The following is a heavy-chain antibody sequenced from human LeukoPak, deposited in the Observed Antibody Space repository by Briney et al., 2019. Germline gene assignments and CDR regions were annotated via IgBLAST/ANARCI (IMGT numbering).Heavy chain of an antibody. CDR2: IRSKAYGGTT. D-gene: IGHD1-20*01. J-gene: IGHJ4*02. CDR3: ENHPPPHQYNWNDGKKEYYFDY. CDR1: GFTFGDYA. V-gene: IGHV3-49*04. Sequence: PGGSLRLSCTASGFTFGDYAMSWVRQAPGKGLEWVGFIRSKAYGGTTEYAASVKGRFTISRDDSKSIAYLQMNSLRAEDTAVYYCENHPPPHQYNWNDGKKEYYFDYWGQGTLVTVSS.